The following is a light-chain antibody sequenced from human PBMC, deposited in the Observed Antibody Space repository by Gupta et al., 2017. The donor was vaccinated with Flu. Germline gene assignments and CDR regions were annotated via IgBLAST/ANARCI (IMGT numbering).Light chain of an antibody. CDR2: KDS. Sequence: SSELTQPPSVSVSPGQTARITCSGDALPKQYAYWYPQKPGQAPVLVIYKDSERPSGIPERFSGSSSGTTVTLTISGVQAEDEADYYCQAADSSGTYHVFGTGTKVTVL. CDR1: ALPKQY. J-gene: IGLJ1*01. V-gene: IGLV3-25*02. CDR3: QAADSSGTYHV.